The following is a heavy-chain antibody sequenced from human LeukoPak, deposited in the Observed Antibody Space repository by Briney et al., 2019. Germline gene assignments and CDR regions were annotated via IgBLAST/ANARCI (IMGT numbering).Heavy chain of an antibody. Sequence: SETLSLTCTVSDGSLSSYYWSWIRQPPGKGLEWIGYISYSGSTSYNPSLKSRVTISVDTSKNQFSLKLSSVTSADTAVYYCARPSSSDWRCDVFDIWGQGTMVTVSS. D-gene: IGHD3-22*01. CDR1: DGSLSSYY. CDR2: ISYSGST. J-gene: IGHJ3*02. V-gene: IGHV4-59*08. CDR3: ARPSSSDWRCDVFDI.